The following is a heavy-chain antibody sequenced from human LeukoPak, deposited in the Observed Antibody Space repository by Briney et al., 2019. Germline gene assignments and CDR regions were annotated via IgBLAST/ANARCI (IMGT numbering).Heavy chain of an antibody. D-gene: IGHD4-17*01. Sequence: GGSLRLSCAASGFTFSSYGMHWVRQAPAKGLEWVAVIRYDGSNKYYADSVKGRFTISRDNSKNTLYLQMNSLRAEDTAVYYCASHMTTVTTGGDYWSQGTLVTVSS. J-gene: IGHJ4*01. CDR3: ASHMTTVTTGGDY. V-gene: IGHV3-30*02. CDR2: IRYDGSNK. CDR1: GFTFSSYG.